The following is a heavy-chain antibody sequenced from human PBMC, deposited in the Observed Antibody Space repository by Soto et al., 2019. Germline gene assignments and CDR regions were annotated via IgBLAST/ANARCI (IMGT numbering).Heavy chain of an antibody. V-gene: IGHV1-18*01. CDR2: TVATTGST. D-gene: IGHD3-10*01. CDR1: GYTFSTYG. J-gene: IGHJ4*02. CDR3: ARVAGYGSGSRHFDS. Sequence: QVQLVQSGAEVTEPGASVKLSCKTSGYTFSTYGLTWVRQAPGQGLEWMGWTVATTGSTIYAQDFQGRVTVTTDRSTKTGYLELKSLTSDDTALYYCARVAGYGSGSRHFDSWGQGTLVTVSS.